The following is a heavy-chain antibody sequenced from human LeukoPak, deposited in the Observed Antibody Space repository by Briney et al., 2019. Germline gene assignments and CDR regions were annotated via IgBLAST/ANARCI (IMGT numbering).Heavy chain of an antibody. Sequence: ASVKVSCKASGYTFTGYYMHWVRQAPGQGLEWMGWINPNSGGTNYAQKFQGRVTMTRDTSISTAYMELSRLRSDDTAVYYCARVRYYYDSSGYYYHVGGARPKRTWVFDPWGQGTLVTVSS. CDR1: GYTFTGYY. V-gene: IGHV1-2*02. J-gene: IGHJ5*02. CDR3: ARVRYYYDSSGYYYHVGGARPKRTWVFDP. D-gene: IGHD3-22*01. CDR2: INPNSGGT.